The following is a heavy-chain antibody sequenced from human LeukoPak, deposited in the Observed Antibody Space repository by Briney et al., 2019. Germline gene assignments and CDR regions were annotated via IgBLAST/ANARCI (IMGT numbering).Heavy chain of an antibody. Sequence: GRSLRLSCAASGFTFTNYATHWVRQTPGKGLEWVAFVSYDGSWDSYSDSVKGRFTISRDASKNTLYLQMNSLRAEDTAVYYCTREERGYIPAFWGQGTLVTASS. V-gene: IGHV3-30*01. CDR2: VSYDGSWD. CDR1: GFTFTNYA. D-gene: IGHD3-16*02. CDR3: TREERGYIPAF. J-gene: IGHJ4*02.